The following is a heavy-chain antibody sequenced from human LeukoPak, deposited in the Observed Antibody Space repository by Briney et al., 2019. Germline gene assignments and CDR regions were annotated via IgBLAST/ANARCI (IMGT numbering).Heavy chain of an antibody. J-gene: IGHJ4*02. Sequence: QTLSLTCAISGDTFSSNIAAWNWIRQSPSRGLEWLGRTYYRSKRNNDYAVSVKSRISINPDTSKNQFSLQLNSVSPEDTAVYYCARDLCSGGSCYWRFDYWGQGTLVTVPS. CDR1: GDTFSSNIAA. V-gene: IGHV6-1*01. CDR3: ARDLCSGGSCYWRFDY. D-gene: IGHD2-15*01. CDR2: TYYRSKRNN.